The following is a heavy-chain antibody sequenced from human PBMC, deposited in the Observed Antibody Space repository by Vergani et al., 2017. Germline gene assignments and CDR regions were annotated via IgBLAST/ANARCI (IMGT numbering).Heavy chain of an antibody. V-gene: IGHV3-48*01. Sequence: EVQLVESGGGLVQPGGSLRLSCAASGFTFSSYSMNWVRQAPGKGLEWVSYISSSSSTIYYADSVKSRFTISRDNAKNSLYLQMNSLRAEYTAVYYCARGRAARPGPADYWGQGTLVTVSS. CDR2: ISSSSSTI. CDR3: ARGRAARPGPADY. J-gene: IGHJ4*02. D-gene: IGHD6-6*01. CDR1: GFTFSSYS.